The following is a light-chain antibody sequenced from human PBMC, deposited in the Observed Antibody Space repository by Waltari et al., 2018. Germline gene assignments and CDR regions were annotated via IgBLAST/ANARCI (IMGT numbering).Light chain of an antibody. CDR1: QRVSSN. CDR3: QQYNNWPRT. CDR2: GAS. Sequence: EIVMTQSPATLSVSPGERATLSCRASQRVSSNLAWYQQKPGQAPRVLIYGASTRATGIPARFSGSGSGTEFTLTISSLQSEDLAVYYCQQYNNWPRTFGQGTKLEIK. J-gene: IGKJ2*01. V-gene: IGKV3-15*01.